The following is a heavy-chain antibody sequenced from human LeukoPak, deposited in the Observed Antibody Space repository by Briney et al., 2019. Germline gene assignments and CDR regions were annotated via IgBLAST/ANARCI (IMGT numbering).Heavy chain of an antibody. V-gene: IGHV1-18*01. D-gene: IGHD3-16*01. CDR1: GYTFTSYG. CDR2: ISAYNGNT. Sequence: ASVKVSCKASGYTFTSYGISWVRQAPGQGLEWMGWISAYNGNTNYAQKLQGRVTMTTDTSTSTAYMELRSLRSDDTAVYYCARDPLRRGVTTFGRFDYWGQGTLVTVSS. J-gene: IGHJ4*02. CDR3: ARDPLRRGVTTFGRFDY.